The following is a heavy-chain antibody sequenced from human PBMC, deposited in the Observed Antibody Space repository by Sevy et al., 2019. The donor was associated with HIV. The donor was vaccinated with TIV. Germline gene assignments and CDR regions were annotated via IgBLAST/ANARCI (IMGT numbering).Heavy chain of an antibody. D-gene: IGHD3-3*02. CDR3: AKEGKNISSWFDP. CDR1: GYSFTNYG. J-gene: IGHJ5*02. V-gene: IGHV1-18*01. Sequence: ASVKVSCKASGYSFTNYGIGWVRQAPGQGLEWMGWIGGYNGYTNYAQNLQGRVTMTTDTSTRTAYMELRSLGSDDTAIYYCAKEGKNISSWFDPWGQGTLVTVSS. CDR2: IGGYNGYT.